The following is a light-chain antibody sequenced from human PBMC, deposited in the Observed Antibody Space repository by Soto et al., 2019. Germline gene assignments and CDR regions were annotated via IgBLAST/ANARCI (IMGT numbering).Light chain of an antibody. J-gene: IGKJ1*01. V-gene: IGKV1-8*01. CDR1: QGISSY. Sequence: AIRMTQSPSSLSASTGDRVTITCRASQGISSYLAWYQQKPGKAPKLLIYAASTLQSGVPSRFSGSGSGTDFTLTISCLQSEDLATSYCQQYYSYPGTFGQGTKVEIK. CDR2: AAS. CDR3: QQYYSYPGT.